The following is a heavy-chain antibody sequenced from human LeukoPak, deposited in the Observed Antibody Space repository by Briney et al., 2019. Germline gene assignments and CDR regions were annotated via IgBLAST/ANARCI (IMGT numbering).Heavy chain of an antibody. CDR2: IYSGGST. J-gene: IGHJ4*02. Sequence: GGSLRLSCAASGFTVSSNYMSWVRQAPGKGLEWVSVIYSGGSTYYADSVKGRFTISRDNSENTLYLQMNSLRVDDTAVYYCAGGKLPHSNYWGQGTLVTVSS. CDR3: AGGKLPHSNY. D-gene: IGHD3-22*01. CDR1: GFTVSSNY. V-gene: IGHV3-66*01.